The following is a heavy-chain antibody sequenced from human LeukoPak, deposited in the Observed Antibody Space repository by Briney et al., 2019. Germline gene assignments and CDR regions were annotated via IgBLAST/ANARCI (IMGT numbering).Heavy chain of an antibody. CDR1: GFTFRNYG. Sequence: QSGMSLRLSCAASGFTFRNYGIHWVRQAPGKGLEWVALISYDGSNKYYADSVKGRFTISRDNAKNTVYLQMNSLRPEDTSVYYCAKEPYVSHYYGSGSYRASFFFDYWGQGTLVTVSS. D-gene: IGHD3-10*01. J-gene: IGHJ4*02. CDR3: AKEPYVSHYYGSGSYRASFFFDY. CDR2: ISYDGSNK. V-gene: IGHV3-30*18.